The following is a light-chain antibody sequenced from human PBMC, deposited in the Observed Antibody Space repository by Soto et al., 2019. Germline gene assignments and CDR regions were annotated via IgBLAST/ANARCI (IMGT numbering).Light chain of an antibody. CDR1: QSVLYSSNNKNY. J-gene: IGKJ3*01. CDR2: WAS. V-gene: IGKV4-1*01. CDR3: QLYYSTPPA. Sequence: DIVMTQSPDSLAVSLGERATINCKSSQSVLYSSNNKNYLAWYQQKPGQPPKLLIYWASTRESGVPDRFSGSGSGTDFTLAISSLHAERVAVYYCQLYYSTPPAFVPVTKVDIK.